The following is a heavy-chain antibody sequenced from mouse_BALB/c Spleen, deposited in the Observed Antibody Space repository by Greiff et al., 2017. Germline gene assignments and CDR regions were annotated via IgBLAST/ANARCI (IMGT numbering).Heavy chain of an antibody. CDR3: ARGDDYDGGYAMDY. Sequence: VQRVESGPGLVAPSQSLSITCTVSGFSLTGYGVNWVRQPPGKGLEWLGMIWGDGSTDYNSALKSRLSISKDNSKSQVFLKMNSLQTDDTARYYCARGDDYDGGYAMDYWGQGTSVTVSS. V-gene: IGHV2-6-7*01. D-gene: IGHD2-4*01. CDR2: IWGDGST. J-gene: IGHJ4*01. CDR1: GFSLTGYG.